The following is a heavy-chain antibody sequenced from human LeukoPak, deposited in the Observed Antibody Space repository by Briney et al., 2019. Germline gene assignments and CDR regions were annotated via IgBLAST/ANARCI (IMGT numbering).Heavy chain of an antibody. CDR1: GGTFSSHG. CDR3: ASGSHFDTSGYPYWFFDL. CDR2: IIPVFGTS. Sequence: GASVKVSCKASGGTFSSHGFGWVRQAPGQGLEWIGEIIPVFGTSSNAQKFQGRVTITADESTNTAYMELKSLRSEDTAIYYCASGSHFDTSGYPYWFFDLWGRGTLVTVSS. D-gene: IGHD3-22*01. J-gene: IGHJ2*01. V-gene: IGHV1-69*13.